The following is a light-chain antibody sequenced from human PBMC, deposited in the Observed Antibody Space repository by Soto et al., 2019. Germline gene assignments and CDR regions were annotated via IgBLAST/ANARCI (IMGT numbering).Light chain of an antibody. Sequence: QSALTQPASVSGSPGQSITLSCTGTNSDVGAYNYVSWYQQHPGKAPKLMIYEVTNRPSGVSTRFSGSKSGNTASLTISGLQAEDEAAYYCSSYTSSNSWVFGGGTKLTVL. CDR3: SSYTSSNSWV. J-gene: IGLJ3*02. CDR1: NSDVGAYNY. V-gene: IGLV2-14*01. CDR2: EVT.